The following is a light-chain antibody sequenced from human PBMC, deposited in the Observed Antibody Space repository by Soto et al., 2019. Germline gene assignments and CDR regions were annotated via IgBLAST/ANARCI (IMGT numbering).Light chain of an antibody. CDR3: LQHDSYPRT. J-gene: IGKJ3*01. CDR2: TTS. V-gene: IGKV1-17*03. CDR1: QNIGSS. Sequence: DIQMTQSPSAMSASVGDRVTITCRASQNIGSSLAWFQQKPGKVPKRLIHTTSTLESGVPSRFSGSGSVTEFTLTIRSLQPEDFATYYCLQHDSYPRTFGHGAKVDIK.